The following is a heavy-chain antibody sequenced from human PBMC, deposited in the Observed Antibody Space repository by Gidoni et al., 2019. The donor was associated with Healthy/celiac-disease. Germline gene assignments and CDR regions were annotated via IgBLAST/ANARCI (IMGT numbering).Heavy chain of an antibody. V-gene: IGHV3-30*18. J-gene: IGHJ4*02. Sequence: SYGMHWVRQAPGKGLERVAVISYDGSNKYYADSVKGRFTISRDNSKNTLYLQMNSLRAEDTAVYYCAKVKTSGYSSGWYYFDYWGQGTLVTVSS. CDR2: ISYDGSNK. CDR3: AKVKTSGYSSGWYYFDY. CDR1: SYG. D-gene: IGHD6-19*01.